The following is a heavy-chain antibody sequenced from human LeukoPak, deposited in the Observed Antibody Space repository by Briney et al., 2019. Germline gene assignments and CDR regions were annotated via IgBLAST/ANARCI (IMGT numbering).Heavy chain of an antibody. CDR2: ISPNSGGT. D-gene: IGHD1-26*01. CDR1: GYTFTGYY. V-gene: IGHV1-2*02. Sequence: ASVKVSCKASGYTFTGYYIHWVRQAPGQGLEWMGWISPNSGGTNYAQKFQGRVTMTRDTSINTAYMELSRLRSDDTAVYYCARGKRRGSHIDYWGQGTLVTVSS. J-gene: IGHJ4*02. CDR3: ARGKRRGSHIDY.